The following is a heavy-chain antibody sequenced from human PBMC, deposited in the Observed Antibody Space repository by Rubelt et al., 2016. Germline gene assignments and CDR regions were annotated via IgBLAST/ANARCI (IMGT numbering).Heavy chain of an antibody. D-gene: IGHD3-9*01. CDR3: ARDRSDTYGMDV. V-gene: IGHV4-31*02. J-gene: IGHJ6*02. CDR1: SGGYY. Sequence: SGGYYWSWIRQHPGKGLEWIGYIYYSGSTYYNPSLKSRVTISVDTSKNQFSLKLSSVTAADTAVYYCARDRSDTYGMDVWGQGTTVSVSS. CDR2: IYYSGST.